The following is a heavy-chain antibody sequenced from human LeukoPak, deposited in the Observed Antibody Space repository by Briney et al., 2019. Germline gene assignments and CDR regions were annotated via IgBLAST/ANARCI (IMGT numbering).Heavy chain of an antibody. D-gene: IGHD5-24*01. V-gene: IGHV4-59*01. Sequence: SETLSLTCTVSGGSIGSYYWSWLRQQQGKGLEWIGYIYYSGSTNYNPSLKSRVTISVDTSKNQFSLKLSSVTAADTAVYYCARTVEMATVYFDYWGQGTLVTVSS. CDR2: IYYSGST. CDR3: ARTVEMATVYFDY. J-gene: IGHJ4*02. CDR1: GGSIGSYY.